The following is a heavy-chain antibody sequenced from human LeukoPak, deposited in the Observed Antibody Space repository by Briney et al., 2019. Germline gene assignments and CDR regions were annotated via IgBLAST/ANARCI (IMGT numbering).Heavy chain of an antibody. CDR1: GYTFTSYD. J-gene: IGHJ4*02. Sequence: ASVKVSCKASGYTFTSYDINWVRKATGQGLEWMGWMNPNSGNTGYAQKFQGRVTMTRNTSISTAYMELSSLRSEDTAVYYCARGSPYDSSGYHGDYWGQGTLVTVSS. CDR2: MNPNSGNT. CDR3: ARGSPYDSSGYHGDY. D-gene: IGHD3-22*01. V-gene: IGHV1-8*01.